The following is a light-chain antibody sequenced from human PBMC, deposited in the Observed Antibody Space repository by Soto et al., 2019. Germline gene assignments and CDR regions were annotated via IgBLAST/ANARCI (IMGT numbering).Light chain of an antibody. V-gene: IGKV3-11*01. CDR3: QQYNIWPQT. J-gene: IGKJ1*01. CDR2: DAS. Sequence: EIFLTQSPSTLALSPGERATLSCRASQSVKTFLVWYQQRPGKAPRLLSYDASHRAAGIPARFSGSGSGTEFTLTISSLPSEDFEVYFCQQYNIWPQTFGQGTKVDIK. CDR1: QSVKTF.